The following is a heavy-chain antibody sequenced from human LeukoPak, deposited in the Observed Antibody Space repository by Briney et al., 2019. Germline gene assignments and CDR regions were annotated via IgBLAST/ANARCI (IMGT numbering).Heavy chain of an antibody. D-gene: IGHD5-24*01. CDR3: AIIPVEMATIRNFDY. V-gene: IGHV1-8*01. CDR2: MNPNSGIT. Sequence: GASVKVSCKASGYTFTSYDINWVRQATGQGLEWMGWMNPNSGITGYAQKFQGRVTMTRNTSISTAYMELSSPRSEDTAVYYCAIIPVEMATIRNFDYWGQGTLVTASS. J-gene: IGHJ4*02. CDR1: GYTFTSYD.